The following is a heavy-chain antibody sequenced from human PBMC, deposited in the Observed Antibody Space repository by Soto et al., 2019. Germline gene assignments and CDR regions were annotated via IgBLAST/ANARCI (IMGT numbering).Heavy chain of an antibody. J-gene: IGHJ5*02. CDR3: ARGRIVVAGGFDP. V-gene: IGHV1-8*01. CDR2: MNPSTGNT. D-gene: IGHD6-19*01. CDR1: GYTFTSYD. Sequence: QVQLVQSGAEVKKPGASVKVSCKASGYTFTSYDIIWVRQATGQGLEWMGWMNPSTGNTDNAQKFQGRLTMTRNTSISTAYMELRSLRFEDTALYYSARGRIVVAGGFDPWGQGTLVTVSS.